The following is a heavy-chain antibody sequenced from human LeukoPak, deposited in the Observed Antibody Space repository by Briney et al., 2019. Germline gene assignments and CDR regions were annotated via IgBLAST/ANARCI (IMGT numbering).Heavy chain of an antibody. CDR2: ISWNSGSI. J-gene: IGHJ6*03. D-gene: IGHD1-26*01. CDR1: GFTFDDYA. CDR3: AKGGTVGYYYYMDV. V-gene: IGHV3-9*03. Sequence: SGGSLRLSCAASGFTFDDYAMHWVRQAPGKGLEWVSGISWNSGSIGYADSVKGRLTISRDNAKNSLYLQMNSLRAEDMALYYCAKGGTVGYYYYMDVWGKGTTVTVSS.